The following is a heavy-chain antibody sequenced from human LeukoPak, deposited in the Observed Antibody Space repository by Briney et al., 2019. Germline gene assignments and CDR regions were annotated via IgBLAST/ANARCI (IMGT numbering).Heavy chain of an antibody. CDR3: ARGARKGDDYGGFLDF. Sequence: GGSLRLSCAASGFTFSSYSMNWVRQAPGKGLEWVSSISSSSSYIYYADSVKGRFTFSRDNSKNTLYLQMNSLRAEDTAVYYCARGARKGDDYGGFLDFWGQGTLVTVSS. CDR1: GFTFSSYS. J-gene: IGHJ4*02. CDR2: ISSSSSYI. D-gene: IGHD4-23*01. V-gene: IGHV3-21*01.